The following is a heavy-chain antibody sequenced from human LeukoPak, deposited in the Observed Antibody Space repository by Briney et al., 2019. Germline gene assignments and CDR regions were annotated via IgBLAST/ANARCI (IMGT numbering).Heavy chain of an antibody. J-gene: IGHJ5*02. CDR1: GFTFSSHW. Sequence: GGSLRLSCEASGFTFSSHWMSWVRQAPGKGLQWVANIKPDGSDEYYVDSVKGRFTISRDNAKNSLSLQMDSLRAEDTAVYYCAKLPYGDYNHHWGQGTLVTVSS. V-gene: IGHV3-7*05. CDR2: IKPDGSDE. D-gene: IGHD4-17*01. CDR3: AKLPYGDYNHH.